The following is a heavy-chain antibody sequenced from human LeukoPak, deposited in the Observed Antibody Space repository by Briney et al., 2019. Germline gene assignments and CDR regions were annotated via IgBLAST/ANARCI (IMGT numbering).Heavy chain of an antibody. CDR1: GFTFSSYS. D-gene: IGHD5-18*01. J-gene: IGHJ4*02. CDR2: ISSSSSYI. V-gene: IGHV3-21*01. CDR3: ARGTRGYSYGRNFDY. Sequence: PGGSPRLSCAASGFTFSSYSMNWVRQAPGKGLEWVSSISSSSSYIYYADSVKGRFTISRDNAKNSLYLQMNSLRAEDTAVYYCARGTRGYSYGRNFDYWGQGTLVTVSS.